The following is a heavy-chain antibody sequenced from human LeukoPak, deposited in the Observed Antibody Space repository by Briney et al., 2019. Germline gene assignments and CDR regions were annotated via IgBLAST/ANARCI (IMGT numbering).Heavy chain of an antibody. CDR2: IIPIFGTA. CDR1: GGTFSSYA. V-gene: IGHV1-69*13. Sequence: SVKVSCKASGGTFSSYAISWVRQAPGHGLEWMGGIIPIFGTANYAQKFQGRVTITADESTSTAYMELSSLRSEDTAVYYCASLPTYYYDSSALDIWGKGTMVTVSS. J-gene: IGHJ3*02. CDR3: ASLPTYYYDSSALDI. D-gene: IGHD3-22*01.